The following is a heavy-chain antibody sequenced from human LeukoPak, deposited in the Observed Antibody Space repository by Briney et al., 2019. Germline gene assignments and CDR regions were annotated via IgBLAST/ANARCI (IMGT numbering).Heavy chain of an antibody. D-gene: IGHD3-10*01. Sequence: GGSLRLSCAASGFTFSSYAMSWVRQAPGKGLEWVSAISGSGGSTYYADSVKGRFTISRDNSKNTLYLQMNSLRAEDTAVYYCAKDEEPYGSGSYYTPPDSPFDYWGQGILVTVSS. V-gene: IGHV3-23*01. CDR1: GFTFSSYA. J-gene: IGHJ4*02. CDR2: ISGSGGST. CDR3: AKDEEPYGSGSYYTPPDSPFDY.